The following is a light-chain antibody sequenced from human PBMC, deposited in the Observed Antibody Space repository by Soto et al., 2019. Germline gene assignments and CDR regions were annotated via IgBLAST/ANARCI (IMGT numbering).Light chain of an antibody. CDR2: GAS. Sequence: VVTQSPCTLPWSPGERATLSCRASESVRSTHLAWYQLKPGQAPRLFIYGASSRATGIPDRFSGSGSGTEFTLTISSLQTEDFAVYYCQQYNNWPITFGPGTRLEIK. V-gene: IGKV3D-15*01. J-gene: IGKJ5*01. CDR1: ESVRSTH. CDR3: QQYNNWPIT.